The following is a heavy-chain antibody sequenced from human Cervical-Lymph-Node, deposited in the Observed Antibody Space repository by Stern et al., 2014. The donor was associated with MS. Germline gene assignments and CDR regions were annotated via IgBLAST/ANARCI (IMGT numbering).Heavy chain of an antibody. Sequence: QVQLVQSGAEVKRPGSSVRVSCKASGGTFSSYSISWVRQAPGQGLEWMGGIILIFDTTNYAQKFQGRVTISADKSTSTAYLDLSSLRSEDTAMYYCARYSGTFYFDYWGQGTLVTVSS. J-gene: IGHJ4*02. D-gene: IGHD1-26*01. V-gene: IGHV1-69*06. CDR3: ARYSGTFYFDY. CDR2: IILIFDTT. CDR1: GGTFSSYS.